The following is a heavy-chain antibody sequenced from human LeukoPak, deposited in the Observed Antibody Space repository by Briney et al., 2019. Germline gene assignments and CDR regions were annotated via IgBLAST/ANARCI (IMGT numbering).Heavy chain of an antibody. V-gene: IGHV1-69*05. D-gene: IGHD4-17*01. J-gene: IGHJ4*02. CDR3: ARDFGSYGDSHY. CDR1: GGTFSSYA. CDR2: IIPIFGTA. Sequence: GASVKVSCKASGGTFSSYAISWVRQAPGQGLEWMGGIIPIFGTANYAQKFQGRVTITTDESTSTAYMELSSLRSEDTAVYYCARDFGSYGDSHYWGQGTLVTVSS.